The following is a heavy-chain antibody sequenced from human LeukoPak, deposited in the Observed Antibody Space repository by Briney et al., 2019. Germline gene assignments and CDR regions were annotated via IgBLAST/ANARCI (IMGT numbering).Heavy chain of an antibody. D-gene: IGHD3-22*01. Sequence: GASVKVSCKVSGYTLTKLSMHWVRRPPGKGLEWMGGFDPEDGETIYAQKFQGRVTMTEDTSTDTAYMELSSLRSEDTAVYYCATGSGVYYYDSSGSSTFDYWGQGTLVSVSS. CDR3: ATGSGVYYYDSSGSSTFDY. CDR2: FDPEDGET. V-gene: IGHV1-24*01. CDR1: GYTLTKLS. J-gene: IGHJ4*02.